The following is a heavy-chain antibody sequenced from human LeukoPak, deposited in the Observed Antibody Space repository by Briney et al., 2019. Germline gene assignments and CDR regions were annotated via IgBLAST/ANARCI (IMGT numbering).Heavy chain of an antibody. Sequence: ASVTASCKASRYTFTSYCISWVRQAPGQGLEWVGWISAYNGNTNYAQKLQGRVTMTTDTSTSTAYMELSSLRSEEKAVYYCAGGPPHDTSATVTQEYYYYYYYMDVWGKGTTVTVSS. CDR1: RYTFTSYC. CDR2: ISAYNGNT. V-gene: IGHV1-18*01. CDR3: AGGPPHDTSATVTQEYYYYYYYMDV. D-gene: IGHD4-17*01. J-gene: IGHJ6*03.